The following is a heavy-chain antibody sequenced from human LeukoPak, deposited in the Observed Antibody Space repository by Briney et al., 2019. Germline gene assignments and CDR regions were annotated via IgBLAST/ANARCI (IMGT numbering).Heavy chain of an antibody. J-gene: IGHJ4*02. V-gene: IGHV3-7*01. CDR3: ARVGAWDLQRVFDY. Sequence: PGGSLRLSCAASGFRFGDYWMTWARHVPGKGLEWVANIKQDGAEKHYAESVEGRFIISRDNAKSSLYLEMDSLKVEDTAVYYCARVGAWDLQRVFDYWGQGTLVTVSS. CDR1: GFRFGDYW. D-gene: IGHD1-26*01. CDR2: IKQDGAEK.